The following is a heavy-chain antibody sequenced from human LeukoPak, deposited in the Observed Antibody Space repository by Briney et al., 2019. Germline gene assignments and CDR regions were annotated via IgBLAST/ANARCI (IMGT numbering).Heavy chain of an antibody. Sequence: SETLSLTCTVSGGSISSYYWSWIRQPPGKGLEWIGYIYYSGSTNYNPSLKSRVTISVDTSKNQFSLKLSSVTAADTAVYYCASQYCSSTSCSDWFDPWGQGTPVTVSS. CDR1: GGSISSYY. D-gene: IGHD2-2*01. CDR3: ASQYCSSTSCSDWFDP. J-gene: IGHJ5*02. CDR2: IYYSGST. V-gene: IGHV4-59*01.